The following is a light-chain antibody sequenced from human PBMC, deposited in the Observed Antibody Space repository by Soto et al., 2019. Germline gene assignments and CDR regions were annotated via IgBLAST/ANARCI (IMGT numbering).Light chain of an antibody. CDR1: SSDVGGYNY. CDR2: EVT. CDR3: SSYTTSASYL. J-gene: IGLJ1*01. Sequence: QSALTQHASLSGSPAQSSPISCTRTSSDVGGYNYVSWYQQHPGKAPKLIIYEVTIRPSGVSSAFTGSKXADTAALTISGLQAGQEAHYYGSSYTTSASYLFGSGTKVTVL. V-gene: IGLV2-14*01.